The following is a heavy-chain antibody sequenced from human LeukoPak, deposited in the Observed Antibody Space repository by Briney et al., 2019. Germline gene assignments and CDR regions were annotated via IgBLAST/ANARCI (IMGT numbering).Heavy chain of an antibody. CDR2: ISTYNANT. Sequence: GASVKVSCKASGYTFTNYGISWVRQAPGQGLEWMGWISTYNANTNYAQKLQGRVTMTRNTSISTAYMELSSLRSEDTAVYYCAREYGDYYYYYGMDVWGQGTTVTVSS. CDR1: GYTFTNYG. D-gene: IGHD4-17*01. V-gene: IGHV1-18*01. J-gene: IGHJ6*02. CDR3: AREYGDYYYYYGMDV.